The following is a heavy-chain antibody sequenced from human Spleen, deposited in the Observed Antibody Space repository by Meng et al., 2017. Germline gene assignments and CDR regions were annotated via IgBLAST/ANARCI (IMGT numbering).Heavy chain of an antibody. CDR2: ISSSST. Sequence: EVQLVESGGGVVQLGGSLRYSCAASGFTFSSYWVRQGPGRGLEWVSSISSSSTYADSVKGRFTISRDNSKNTLYMQMNSLRAEDTALYYCARDTYYYDSSGLEYFQNWGQGTLVTVSS. CDR3: ARDTYYYDSSGLEYFQN. D-gene: IGHD3-22*01. J-gene: IGHJ1*01. V-gene: IGHV3-21*04. CDR1: GFTFSSY.